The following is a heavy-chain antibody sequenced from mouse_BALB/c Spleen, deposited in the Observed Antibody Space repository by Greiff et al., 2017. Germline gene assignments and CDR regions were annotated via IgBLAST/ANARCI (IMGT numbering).Heavy chain of an antibody. CDR2: ISSGGSYT. V-gene: IGHV5-6*02. CDR1: GFTFSSYG. CDR3: ARREGSSYVYYFDY. J-gene: IGHJ2*01. Sequence: DVKLVESGGDLVKPGGSLKLSCAASGFTFSSYGMSWVRQTPDKRLEWVATISSGGSYTYYPDSVKGRFTISRDNAKNTLYLQMSSLKSEDTAMYYCARREGSSYVYYFDYWGQGTTLTVSS. D-gene: IGHD1-1*01.